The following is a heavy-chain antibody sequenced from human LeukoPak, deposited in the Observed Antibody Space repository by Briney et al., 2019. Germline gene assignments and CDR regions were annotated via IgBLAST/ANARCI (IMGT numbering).Heavy chain of an antibody. D-gene: IGHD2-15*01. Sequence: ASVKVSCKASGGTFSSYAISWVRQAPGQGLEWMGRIIPILGIANYAQKFQGRVTITADKSTSTAYMELSSLRSEDTAVYCCARDGGCSGGSCYSRYWGQGTLVTVSS. CDR2: IIPILGIA. CDR1: GGTFSSYA. J-gene: IGHJ4*02. CDR3: ARDGGCSGGSCYSRY. V-gene: IGHV1-69*04.